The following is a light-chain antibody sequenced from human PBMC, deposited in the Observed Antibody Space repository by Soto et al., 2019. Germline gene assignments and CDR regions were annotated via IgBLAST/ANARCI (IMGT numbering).Light chain of an antibody. CDR2: EVS. V-gene: IGLV2-14*01. CDR3: SSYTSSNSLV. CDR1: SSDVGAYNY. Sequence: QSALTQPASVSGSPGQSITISCTGTSSDVGAYNYVSWYQQHPGKAPKLMIFEVSDRPSGVSNRFSGSKSGNTASLTISGLQAEDADDYYCSSYTSSNSLVFGGGTKLTVL. J-gene: IGLJ2*01.